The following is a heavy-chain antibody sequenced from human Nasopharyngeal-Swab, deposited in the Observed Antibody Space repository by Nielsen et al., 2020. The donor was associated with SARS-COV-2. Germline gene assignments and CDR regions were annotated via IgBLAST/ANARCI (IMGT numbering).Heavy chain of an antibody. J-gene: IGHJ4*02. CDR1: GFTFSSYA. Sequence: GGSLRLSCAASGFTFSSYAMSWVRQAPGKRLEWVSAISGSGGSTYYADSVKGRFTISRDNSKNTLYLQMNSLRAEDTAVYYCASMGEVGATPTFDYWGQGTLVTVSS. D-gene: IGHD1-26*01. V-gene: IGHV3-23*01. CDR3: ASMGEVGATPTFDY. CDR2: ISGSGGST.